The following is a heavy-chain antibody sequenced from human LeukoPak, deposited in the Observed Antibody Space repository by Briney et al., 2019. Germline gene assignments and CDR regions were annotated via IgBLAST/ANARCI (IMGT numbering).Heavy chain of an antibody. V-gene: IGHV3-23*01. J-gene: IGHJ5*02. D-gene: IGHD2-2*02. CDR2: VSGSAGST. CDR3: AKDPLGYCSATACYRPPWFGP. CDR1: GFTFSSYA. Sequence: GGSLRLSCAASGFTFSSYAMNWVRQAPGKGLEWVSGVSGSAGSTYYADSVKGRFTISRDNSKNTLYLQMNSLRAEDTAIYYCAKDPLGYCSATACYRPPWFGPWGQGTLVTVSS.